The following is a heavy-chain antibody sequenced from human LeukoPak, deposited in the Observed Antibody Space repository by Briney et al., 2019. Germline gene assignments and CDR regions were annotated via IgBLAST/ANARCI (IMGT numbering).Heavy chain of an antibody. V-gene: IGHV3-33*01. CDR1: GFIFSNDA. J-gene: IGHJ4*02. CDR2: IWFDGSNK. CDR3: VRDPSGSGFAFVS. Sequence: GRSLRLSCAASGFIFSNDAMHWVRLAPGKGLEWVAFIWFDGSNKHYADSVKGRFTISRDNSEDTLYLQMNSLRAEDTAVYYCVRDPSGSGFAFVSWGQGALVTVSS. D-gene: IGHD1-1*01.